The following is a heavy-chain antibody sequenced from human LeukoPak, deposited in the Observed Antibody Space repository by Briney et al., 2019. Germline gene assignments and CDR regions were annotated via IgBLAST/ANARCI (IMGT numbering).Heavy chain of an antibody. J-gene: IGHJ4*02. Sequence: PGGSLRLSCVASGFTFSNYAMHWVRQAPGKGLEWVAFIHYDGTNEYYADSVKGRFTISRDNSKNTLYLQMNSLRAEDTAVYYCAKDRDIVVVVAALDYWGQGTLVTVSS. CDR2: IHYDGTNE. D-gene: IGHD2-15*01. CDR3: AKDRDIVVVVAALDY. CDR1: GFTFSNYA. V-gene: IGHV3-30*02.